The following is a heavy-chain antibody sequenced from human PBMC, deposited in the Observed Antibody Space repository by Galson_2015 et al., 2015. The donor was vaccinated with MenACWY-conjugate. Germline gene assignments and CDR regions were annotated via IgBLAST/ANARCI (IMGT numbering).Heavy chain of an antibody. CDR1: GASLIDSY. D-gene: IGHD7-27*01. CDR2: INHNGMST. Sequence: ETLSLTCTVSGASLIDSYWTWIRQPPGRGLEYVSTINHNGMSTYYTDSVKGRFTISRDNSKNTLYLQMNSLRTENTAVYYCVKDPGVPFYYYFMEVWGKGTAVIVSS. V-gene: IGHV3-64D*06. J-gene: IGHJ6*03. CDR3: VKDPGVPFYYYFMEV.